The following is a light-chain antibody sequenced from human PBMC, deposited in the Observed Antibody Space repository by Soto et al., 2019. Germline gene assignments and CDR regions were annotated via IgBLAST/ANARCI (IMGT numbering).Light chain of an antibody. CDR2: EVS. V-gene: IGLV2-14*01. CDR3: SSYTSSSTLPYG. J-gene: IGLJ1*01. CDR1: SSDVGGYDY. Sequence: QSALTQPASVSGSPGQSITISCTGTSSDVGGYDYVSWYQQHPGKAPKLMIYEVSDRPLGVSNRFSGSKSGNTASLTISGLQAEDEAYYYCSSYTSSSTLPYGFGTGTKVTVL.